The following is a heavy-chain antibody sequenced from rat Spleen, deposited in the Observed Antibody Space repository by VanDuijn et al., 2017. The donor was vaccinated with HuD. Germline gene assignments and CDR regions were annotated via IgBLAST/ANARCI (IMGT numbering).Heavy chain of an antibody. CDR3: ARHQYDGSYYYPRTYWYFDF. Sequence: EVQLVESGGGLVQPGRSMRLSCAASGFTFSDYYMAWVRQAPTKGLEWVATISYDGSSTYYRDSVKGRFTISRDNAKSTLYLQMDSLRSEDTATYYCARHQYDGSYYYPRTYWYFDFWGPGTMVTVSS. J-gene: IGHJ1*01. CDR1: GFTFSDYY. CDR2: ISYDGSST. V-gene: IGHV5-7*01. D-gene: IGHD1-12*02.